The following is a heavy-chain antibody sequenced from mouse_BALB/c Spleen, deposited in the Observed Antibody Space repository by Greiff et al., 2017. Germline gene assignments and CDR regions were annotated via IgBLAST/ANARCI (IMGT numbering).Heavy chain of an antibody. CDR1: GYTFTDYA. J-gene: IGHJ4*01. D-gene: IGHD1-1*01. Sequence: VKLQESGAELVRPGVSVKISCKGSGYTFTDYAMHWVKQSHAKSLEWIGVISTYYGDASYNQKFKGKATMTVDKSSSTAYMELARLTSEDSAIYYCARTGGITTVVMDYWGQGTSVTVSS. V-gene: IGHV1S137*01. CDR2: ISTYYGDA. CDR3: ARTGGITTVVMDY.